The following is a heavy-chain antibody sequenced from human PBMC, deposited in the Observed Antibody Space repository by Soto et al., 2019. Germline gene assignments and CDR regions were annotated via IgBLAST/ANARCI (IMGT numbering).Heavy chain of an antibody. D-gene: IGHD5-18*01. CDR1: GFSLSTSGVG. Sequence: LTCTFSGFSLSTSGVGVGWIRQPPGKALEWLALIYWDDDKRYSPSLKSRLTITKDTSKNQVVLTMTNMDPVDTATYYCAHTAMIHGTLLPFDYWGQGTLDTVSS. V-gene: IGHV2-5*02. CDR3: AHTAMIHGTLLPFDY. CDR2: IYWDDDK. J-gene: IGHJ4*02.